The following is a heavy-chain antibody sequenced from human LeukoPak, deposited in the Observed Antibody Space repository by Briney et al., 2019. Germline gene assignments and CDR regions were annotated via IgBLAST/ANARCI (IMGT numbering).Heavy chain of an antibody. CDR2: ISAYNGNT. V-gene: IGHV1-18*01. Sequence: ASVKVSCKASGYTFTSYGISWVRQAPGQGLEWMGWISAYNGNTNYAQKLQGRVTMTTDTSMSTAYMELRSLRSDDTAVYYCARDPRPYDSSGYYYDWFDPWGQGTLVTVSS. CDR1: GYTFTSYG. D-gene: IGHD3-22*01. CDR3: ARDPRPYDSSGYYYDWFDP. J-gene: IGHJ5*02.